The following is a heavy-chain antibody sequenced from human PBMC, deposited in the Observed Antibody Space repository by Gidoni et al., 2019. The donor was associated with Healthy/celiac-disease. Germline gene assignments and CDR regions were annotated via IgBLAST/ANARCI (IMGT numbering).Heavy chain of an antibody. D-gene: IGHD6-19*01. CDR1: GFTFDDYT. CDR2: ISWDGGST. Sequence: EVQLVESGGVVVKPGGSLRLPCPASGFTFDDYTMHWVRQAPGKGLEWVSLISWDGGSTYYADSVKGRFTISKDNSKNSLYLQMNSLRTEDTALYYCAKDIGGWYSLDYWGQGTLVTVSS. CDR3: AKDIGGWYSLDY. V-gene: IGHV3-43*01. J-gene: IGHJ4*02.